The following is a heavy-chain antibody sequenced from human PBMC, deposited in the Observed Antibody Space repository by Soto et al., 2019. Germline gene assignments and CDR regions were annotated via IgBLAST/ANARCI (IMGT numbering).Heavy chain of an antibody. CDR2: ISSSGSTI. CDR1: GFTFSDYY. CDR3: ARGSLPSVSSTVAGPPVIYYYYMDV. V-gene: IGHV3-11*01. Sequence: GGSLRLSCAASGFTFSDYYMSWIRQAPGKGLEWVSYISSSGSTIYYADSVKGRFTISRDNAKNSLYLQMNSLRAEDTAVYYCARGSLPSVSSTVAGPPVIYYYYMDVWGKGTTVTVSS. J-gene: IGHJ6*03. D-gene: IGHD6-19*01.